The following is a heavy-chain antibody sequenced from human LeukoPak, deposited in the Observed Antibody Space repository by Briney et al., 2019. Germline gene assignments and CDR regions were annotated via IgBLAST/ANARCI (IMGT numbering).Heavy chain of an antibody. CDR1: GFTFSSYA. Sequence: PGGSLRLSCAASGFTFSSYAMSWDRQAPGKGLEWVSAISGSGGSTYYADSVKGRFTISRDNSKNTLYLQMNSLRAEDTAVYYCAKDGEYCSSTSCYWDYWGQGTLVTVSS. CDR3: AKDGEYCSSTSCYWDY. D-gene: IGHD2-2*01. J-gene: IGHJ4*02. CDR2: ISGSGGST. V-gene: IGHV3-23*01.